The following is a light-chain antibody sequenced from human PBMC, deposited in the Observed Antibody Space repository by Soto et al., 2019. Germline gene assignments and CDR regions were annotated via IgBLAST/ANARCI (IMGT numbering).Light chain of an antibody. CDR3: QQINSFPVT. J-gene: IGKJ4*01. V-gene: IGKV1-9*01. CDR2: AAS. CDR1: QGISSY. Sequence: DIQLTQSPSFLSASVGDRVTITCRASQGISSYLAWYQQRPGKAPKLLIYAASTLQSGVPSRFSGSGSGTEFTLTISSLQPEDFATYYCQQINSFPVTLGGGTKVDIK.